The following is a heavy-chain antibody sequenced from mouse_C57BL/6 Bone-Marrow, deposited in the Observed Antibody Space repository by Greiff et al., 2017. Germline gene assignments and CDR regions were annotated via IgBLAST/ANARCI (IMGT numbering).Heavy chain of an antibody. CDR1: GYTFPSYW. D-gene: IGHD2-3*01. V-gene: IGHV1-69*01. CDR3: ARDGYYPPWFAY. CDR2: IDPSDSYT. Sequence: QVQLQQPGAELVMPGASVKLSCKASGYTFPSYWMHWVKQRPGQGLEWIGEIDPSDSYTNYNQKFKGKSTLTVDKSSSTAYMQLSSLTSEDSAVYYCARDGYYPPWFAYWGQGTLVTVSA. J-gene: IGHJ3*01.